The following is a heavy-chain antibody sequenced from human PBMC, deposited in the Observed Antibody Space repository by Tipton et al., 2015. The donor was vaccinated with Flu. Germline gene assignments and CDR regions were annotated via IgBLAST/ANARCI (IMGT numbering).Heavy chain of an antibody. CDR3: ARVYCSGGSCYAMVNNYYYYGMDV. CDR1: GYTFTSYD. D-gene: IGHD2-15*01. V-gene: IGHV1-8*01. CDR2: MNPNSGNT. Sequence: QLVQSGAEVKKPGASVKVPCKASGYTFTSYDINWVRQATGQGLEWMGWMNPNSGNTGYAQKFQGRVTMTRNTSISTAYMELSSLRSEDTAVYYCARVYCSGGSCYAMVNNYYYYGMDVWGQGTTVPVSS. J-gene: IGHJ6*02.